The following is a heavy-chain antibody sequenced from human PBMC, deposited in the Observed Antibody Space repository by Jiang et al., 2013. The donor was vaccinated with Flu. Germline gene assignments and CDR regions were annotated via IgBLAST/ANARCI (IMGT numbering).Heavy chain of an antibody. J-gene: IGHJ4*02. V-gene: IGHV4-59*13. CDR2: LLHWDH. Sequence: PGLVKPSETLSLRCTVSGGSFRNYYWSWIRQPQGGTGVDWVYLLHWDHQLQPSLKSRVTISIDTSEKHFDLKVTSVTAADTAFYYCARGGSGSPLDYWGQGTLVTVSS. CDR3: ARGGSGSPLDY. CDR1: GGSFRNYY.